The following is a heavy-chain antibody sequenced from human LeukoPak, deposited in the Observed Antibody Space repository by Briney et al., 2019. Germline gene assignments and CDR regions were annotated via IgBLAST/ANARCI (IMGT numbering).Heavy chain of an antibody. J-gene: IGHJ4*02. V-gene: IGHV3-30*03. CDR3: ARVPLHPTISNFDL. D-gene: IGHD2/OR15-2a*01. Sequence: TGGSLRLSCAASGFTFSSYGMHWVRQAPGKGLEWVAVISYDGSNKYYADSVKGRFTMSRHNSKNTLYLEMNSLEPEDTAVYYCARVPLHPTISNFDLWGQGTLVTVSS. CDR2: ISYDGSNK. CDR1: GFTFSSYG.